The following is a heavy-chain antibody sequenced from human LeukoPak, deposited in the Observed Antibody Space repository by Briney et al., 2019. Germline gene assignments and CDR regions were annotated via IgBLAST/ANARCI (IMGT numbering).Heavy chain of an antibody. CDR3: AREMSGYSPFDY. D-gene: IGHD5-18*01. CDR2: INSDGSST. V-gene: IGHV3-74*01. CDR1: GFTISSYW. J-gene: IGHJ4*02. Sequence: SGGSLRLSCAASGFTISSYWMHWVRQAPGKGLVWVSRINSDGSSTSYADSVKGRFTISRDNAKNTLYPQMNSLRAEDRAVYYCAREMSGYSPFDYWGQGTLVTVSS.